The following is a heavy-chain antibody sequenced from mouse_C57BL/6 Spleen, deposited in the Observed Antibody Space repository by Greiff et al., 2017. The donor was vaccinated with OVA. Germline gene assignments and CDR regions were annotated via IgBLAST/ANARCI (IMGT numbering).Heavy chain of an antibody. V-gene: IGHV14-4*01. J-gene: IGHJ3*01. CDR2: IDPENGDT. CDR3: TRVYYGYDDGFAY. D-gene: IGHD2-2*01. CDR1: GFNIKDDY. Sequence: VQLQQSGAELVRPGASVKLSCTASGFNIKDDYMHWVKQRPEQGLEWIGWIDPENGDTEYASKFQGKATITADTSSNTAYLQLSSLTSEDTAVYYCTRVYYGYDDGFAYWGQGTLVTVSA.